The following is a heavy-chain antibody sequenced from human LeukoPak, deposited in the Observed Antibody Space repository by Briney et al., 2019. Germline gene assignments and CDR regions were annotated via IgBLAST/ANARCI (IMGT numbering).Heavy chain of an antibody. V-gene: IGHV3-23*01. CDR2: ISGSGGST. CDR1: GFTFSSYA. CDR3: AKDRRDFYEGTDYFDY. J-gene: IGHJ4*02. D-gene: IGHD5/OR15-5a*01. Sequence: PGGSLTLSCAASGFTFSSYAMSWVRQAPGKGLEWVSAISGSGGSTYYADSVKGRFTISRDNSKNTLYLQMNSLRAEDTAVYYCAKDRRDFYEGTDYFDYWGQGTLVTVSS.